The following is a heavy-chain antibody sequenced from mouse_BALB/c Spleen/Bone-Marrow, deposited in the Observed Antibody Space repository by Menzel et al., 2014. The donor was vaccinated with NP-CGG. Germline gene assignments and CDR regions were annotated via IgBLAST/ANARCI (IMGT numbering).Heavy chain of an antibody. Sequence: EVKLMESGPELVKPGASVKISCKASGYSFTGYFMNWVKQSHGKSLEWIGRINPYNGDTFYNQKFKGKATLTVDKSSSTAHMELLSLTSEDSAVYYCGGQDGYYGGFAYWAKGLWSLSLQ. V-gene: IGHV1-37*01. D-gene: IGHD2-3*01. J-gene: IGHJ3*01. CDR3: GGQDGYYGGFAY. CDR1: GYSFTGYF. CDR2: INPYNGDT.